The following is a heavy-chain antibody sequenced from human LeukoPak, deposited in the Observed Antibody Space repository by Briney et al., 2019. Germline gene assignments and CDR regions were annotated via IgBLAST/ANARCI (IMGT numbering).Heavy chain of an antibody. CDR3: TGPTISDY. V-gene: IGHV3-15*01. CDR1: GFTFSNAW. CDR2: IKSKTDGATT. Sequence: GGSLRLSCAASGFTFSNAWMGWVPQAPGKALEGGGRIKSKTDGATTDYPAPVKGRFNISRDDAKNTLYLQMNSLKTEDTAVYHCTGPTISDYWGQGTLVTVSS. J-gene: IGHJ4*02. D-gene: IGHD5-12*01.